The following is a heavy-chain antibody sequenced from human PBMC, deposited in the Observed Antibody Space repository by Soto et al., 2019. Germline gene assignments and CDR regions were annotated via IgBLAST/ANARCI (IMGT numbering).Heavy chain of an antibody. J-gene: IGHJ4*02. CDR2: IKQDGSEK. Sequence: GGSLRLSCAASGFTFSSYWMSWVRQAPGKGLEWVANIKQDGSEKYYVDSVKGRFTISRDNAKNSLYLQMNSLRAEDTAVYYCARDGWELRPGLFDYWGQGTLVTVSS. V-gene: IGHV3-7*03. D-gene: IGHD1-26*01. CDR3: ARDGWELRPGLFDY. CDR1: GFTFSSYW.